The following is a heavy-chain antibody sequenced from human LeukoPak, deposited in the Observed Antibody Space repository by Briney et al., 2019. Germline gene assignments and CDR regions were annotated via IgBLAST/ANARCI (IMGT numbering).Heavy chain of an antibody. CDR2: INPNSGGT. V-gene: IGHV1-2*02. J-gene: IGHJ5*02. D-gene: IGHD6-19*01. CDR3: ARDRLVFGDQFDP. Sequence: ASVKVSCKASGYTFTGYYMHWVRQAPGQGLEWMGWINPNSGGTNYAQKFQGRVTMTRDTSISTAYMELSRLRSDDTAVYYCARDRLVFGDQFDPWGQGTLVTVSS. CDR1: GYTFTGYY.